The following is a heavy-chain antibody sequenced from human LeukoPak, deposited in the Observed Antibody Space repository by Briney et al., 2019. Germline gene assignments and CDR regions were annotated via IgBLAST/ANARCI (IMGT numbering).Heavy chain of an antibody. D-gene: IGHD3-16*02. CDR2: IRYDGSNK. CDR3: AKDSYYGRLGELSLYYFDD. Sequence: GGSLRLSCAASGFTFSSYGMHWVRQAPGKGLEWVAFIRYDGSNKYYADSVKGRFTISRDNSKNTLYLQMNSLRAEDTAVYYCAKDSYYGRLGELSLYYFDDWGQGSLVTVSS. J-gene: IGHJ4*02. V-gene: IGHV3-30*02. CDR1: GFTFSSYG.